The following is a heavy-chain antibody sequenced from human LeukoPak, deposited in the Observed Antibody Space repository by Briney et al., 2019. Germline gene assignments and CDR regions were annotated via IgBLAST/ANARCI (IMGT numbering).Heavy chain of an antibody. Sequence: PSETLSLTCGVSGGSISSTNWWRWVRQPPGQGLEWIGEVSLTGETNYNPSLNGRVTMSLDGSRNQLSLTLTSVTAAATAIYYCSRESGAFCPFGYWGQGTLVIVPP. CDR3: SRESGAFCPFGY. J-gene: IGHJ4*02. CDR2: VSLTGET. CDR1: GGSISSTNW. D-gene: IGHD1-26*01. V-gene: IGHV4-4*02.